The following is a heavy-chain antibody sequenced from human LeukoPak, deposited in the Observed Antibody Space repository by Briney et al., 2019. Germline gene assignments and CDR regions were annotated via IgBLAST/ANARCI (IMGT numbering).Heavy chain of an antibody. Sequence: ASVKVSCTASGHTFTSYGISWVRQAPGQGLEWMGWISAYNGNTNYAQKLQGRVTMTTDTSTSTAYMELRSLRSDDTAVYYCARGKYYDSSGYPDYWGQGTLVTVSS. V-gene: IGHV1-18*01. CDR2: ISAYNGNT. D-gene: IGHD3-22*01. CDR3: ARGKYYDSSGYPDY. CDR1: GHTFTSYG. J-gene: IGHJ4*02.